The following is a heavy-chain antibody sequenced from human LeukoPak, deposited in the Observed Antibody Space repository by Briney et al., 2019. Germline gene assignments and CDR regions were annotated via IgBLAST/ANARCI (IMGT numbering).Heavy chain of an antibody. CDR3: ATVVAKKDSRY. D-gene: IGHD2-15*01. Sequence: GGSLRLSCAASGFIFSDYYMSWIRQAPGKGLEWVSYISSSGITIYYADSVKGRFTISRDNAKNSLYLQMNSLRAEDTAVYYCATVVAKKDSRYWGQGTLVTVSS. CDR1: GFIFSDYY. CDR2: ISSSGITI. V-gene: IGHV3-11*04. J-gene: IGHJ4*02.